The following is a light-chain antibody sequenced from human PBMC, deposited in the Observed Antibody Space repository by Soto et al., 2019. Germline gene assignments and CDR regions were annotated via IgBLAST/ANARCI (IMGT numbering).Light chain of an antibody. V-gene: IGKV3-20*01. CDR3: QQYSSSPLT. Sequence: LVSTQSPATLSVSPGERATLSCRASQSVSSHLAWYQQKPGQAPRLLIYGASSRATGIPDRFSGSGSGTDFTLTISRLEPEDFAVYHCQQYSSSPLTFGGGTKVDIK. CDR1: QSVSSH. J-gene: IGKJ4*01. CDR2: GAS.